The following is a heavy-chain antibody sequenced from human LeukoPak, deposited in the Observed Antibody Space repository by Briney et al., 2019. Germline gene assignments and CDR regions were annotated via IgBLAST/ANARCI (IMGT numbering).Heavy chain of an antibody. V-gene: IGHV4-39*01. CDR1: GGSISSSNYY. Sequence: SETLSLTCTVSGGSISSSNYYWCWVRQPPGQGLEWIGCISYSGSTYYNASLKSRLTISVDTSKNQFSLKVSSVTAADTAVFYCARLDTSSRSSRGNYFDYWGQGTMVTVSS. D-gene: IGHD6-13*01. CDR3: ARLDTSSRSSRGNYFDY. J-gene: IGHJ4*02. CDR2: ISYSGST.